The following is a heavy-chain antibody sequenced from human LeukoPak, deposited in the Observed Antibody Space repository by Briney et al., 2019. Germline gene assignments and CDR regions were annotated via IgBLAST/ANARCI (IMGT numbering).Heavy chain of an antibody. CDR1: GGSISSGDYY. CDR3: ARVIVATINWFDP. J-gene: IGHJ5*02. CDR2: IYYSGST. V-gene: IGHV4-30-4*01. D-gene: IGHD5-12*01. Sequence: SETLSLTCTVSGGSISSGDYYWSWIRQPPGKGLEWIGYIYYSGSTHYNPSLKSRVTISVDTSKNQFSLKLSSVTAADTAVYYCARVIVATINWFDPWGQGTLVTVSS.